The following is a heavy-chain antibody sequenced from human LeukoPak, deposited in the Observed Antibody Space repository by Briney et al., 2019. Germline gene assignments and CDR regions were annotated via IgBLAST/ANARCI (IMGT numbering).Heavy chain of an antibody. CDR3: AKELAYGGYVGAFDY. V-gene: IGHV3-30*18. Sequence: GGSLRLSCAASGFTFSSYGMHWVRQAPGKGLEWVAVISYDGSNKYYADSVKGRFTISRDNSKNTLYLQMNSLRAEDTAVYYRAKELAYGGYVGAFDYWGQGTLVTVSS. CDR1: GFTFSSYG. CDR2: ISYDGSNK. D-gene: IGHD5-12*01. J-gene: IGHJ4*02.